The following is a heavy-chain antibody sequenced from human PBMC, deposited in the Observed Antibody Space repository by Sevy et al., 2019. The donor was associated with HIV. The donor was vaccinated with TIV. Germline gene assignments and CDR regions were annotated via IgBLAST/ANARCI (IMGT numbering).Heavy chain of an antibody. D-gene: IGHD1-26*01. CDR2: ISGSGGST. J-gene: IGHJ3*02. CDR1: GFTFSSYA. CDR3: AKDRRSGSYFGAFDI. Sequence: GGSLRLSCAASGFTFSSYAMSWVRQAPGKGLERVSAISGSGGSTYYADSVKGRFTISRDNSKNTLYLQMNSLRAEDTAVYYCAKDRRSGSYFGAFDIWGQGTMVTVSS. V-gene: IGHV3-23*01.